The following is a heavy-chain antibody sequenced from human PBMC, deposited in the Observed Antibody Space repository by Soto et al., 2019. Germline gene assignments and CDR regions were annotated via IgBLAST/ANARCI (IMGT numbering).Heavy chain of an antibody. D-gene: IGHD3-16*01. V-gene: IGHV1-18*01. CDR1: GYTFNFYG. J-gene: IGHJ4*02. CDR3: ARIGVSSGHESPDFDS. CDR2: ISGFNGNT. Sequence: AAVKVSCKASGYTFNFYGITWVRQAPGQGLEWMGWISGFNGNTNYAADLQGRVTMTTDTSTSTAYMELRGLRSDDTAVYYCARIGVSSGHESPDFDSWGQGTLVTVSS.